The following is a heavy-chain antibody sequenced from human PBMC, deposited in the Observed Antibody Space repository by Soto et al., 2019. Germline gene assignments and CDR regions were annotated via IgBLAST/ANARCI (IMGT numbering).Heavy chain of an antibody. CDR3: ARDRSTTTVTPYYFDY. CDR2: ISSSSSYI. D-gene: IGHD4-17*01. V-gene: IGHV3-21*01. J-gene: IGHJ4*02. CDR1: GFTFSSYN. Sequence: EVQLVESGGGLVKPGGSLRLSCAASGFTFSSYNMSWVRQAPGKGLEWVSSISSSSSYIYYADSVKGRFTISRDNAKNSLYLQMNSLRAEDTAVYYCARDRSTTTVTPYYFDYWGQGTLVTVSS.